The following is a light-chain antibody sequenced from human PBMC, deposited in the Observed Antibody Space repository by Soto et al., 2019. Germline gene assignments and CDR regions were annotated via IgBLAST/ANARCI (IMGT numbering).Light chain of an antibody. Sequence: DIQMTQSPSFLSASVGDRVTITCRASQRIGTYLNWYQHKPGNPPKLLIHTASSLHGGVPSRFSGSGSGTDFTLIISSLQPEDFGTYYCQQSFTTLMYTFGQGTKVEIK. CDR3: QQSFTTLMYT. CDR1: QRIGTY. J-gene: IGKJ2*01. V-gene: IGKV1-39*01. CDR2: TAS.